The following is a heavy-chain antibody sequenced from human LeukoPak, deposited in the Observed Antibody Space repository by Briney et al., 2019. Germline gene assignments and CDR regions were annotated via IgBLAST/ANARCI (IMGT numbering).Heavy chain of an antibody. CDR3: ARADPGRLDP. D-gene: IGHD2-15*01. J-gene: IGHJ5*02. Sequence: SETLSLTCTVSGGSISSYYWSWIRQPPGKGLEWIGYIYYSGSTNYNPSLKSRVTISVDTSKNQFSLKLSSVTAADTAVYYCARADPGRLDPWGQGTLVTVSS. CDR1: GGSISSYY. CDR2: IYYSGST. V-gene: IGHV4-59*01.